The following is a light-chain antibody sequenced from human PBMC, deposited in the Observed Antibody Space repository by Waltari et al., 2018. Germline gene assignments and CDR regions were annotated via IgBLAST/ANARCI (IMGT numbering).Light chain of an antibody. CDR3: QQGNSFPPT. CDR1: QDISSW. J-gene: IGKJ1*01. V-gene: IGKV1-12*01. Sequence: DIQMTQSPSSVSASVGERVTITCRASQDISSWLAWYQQKPGKAPKLLIYSASALQSGVPSRFSGSGSGTDFTLTINSLQSEDFATYYCQQGNSFPPTFGQGTKVEFK. CDR2: SAS.